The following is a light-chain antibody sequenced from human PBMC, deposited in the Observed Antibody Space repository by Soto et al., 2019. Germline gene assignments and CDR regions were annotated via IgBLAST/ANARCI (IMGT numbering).Light chain of an antibody. V-gene: IGKV3-15*01. CDR3: QQSYSTLWT. CDR2: GAS. J-gene: IGKJ1*01. CDR1: QSVSSD. Sequence: EKVMTQSPATLSVSPGERATLSCRASQSVSSDLAWYQQKPGQAPRLLIYGASTRATGIPARFSGSGSGTEFTLIISSLQSDDFATYYCQQSYSTLWTFGQGTKVDIK.